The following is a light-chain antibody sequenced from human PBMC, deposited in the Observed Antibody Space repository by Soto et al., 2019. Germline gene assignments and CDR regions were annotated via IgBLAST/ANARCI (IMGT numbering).Light chain of an antibody. J-gene: IGKJ5*01. CDR1: HSVLYSSNNKNY. V-gene: IGKV4-1*01. CDR2: WAS. Sequence: DIVMTQSPDSLAVSLGERATINCKSRHSVLYSSNNKNYLAWYQQKPGQPPKLLIYWASTRESGVPDRFSGSGSGTDFTLTISSLQAEDVAVYYCQQYYSTPITFGQGTRLEIK. CDR3: QQYYSTPIT.